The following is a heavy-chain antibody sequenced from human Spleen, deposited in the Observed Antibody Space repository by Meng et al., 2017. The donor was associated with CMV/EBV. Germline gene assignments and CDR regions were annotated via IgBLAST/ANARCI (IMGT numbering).Heavy chain of an antibody. CDR3: ARGASWYAPPDY. J-gene: IGHJ4*02. D-gene: IGHD6-13*01. CDR1: GLTFSSYW. CDR2: IKEDGSER. Sequence: GESLKISCAASGLTFSSYWMTWVRQAPGKGLEWVASIKEDGSERYYVDSMKGRFTISRDNAKKSLSLQMHSVRVDDTAVYYCARGASWYAPPDYWGQGTLVTVSS. V-gene: IGHV3-7*01.